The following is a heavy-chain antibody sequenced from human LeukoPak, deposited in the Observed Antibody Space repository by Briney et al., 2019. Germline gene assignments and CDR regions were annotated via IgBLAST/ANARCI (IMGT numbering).Heavy chain of an antibody. CDR3: ARGPLVGAAIDYFDY. D-gene: IGHD2-15*01. J-gene: IGHJ4*02. Sequence: GGSLRLSCAASGFTFSSYWMHWVRQAPGKGLVWVSRFNTDGSSTSYADSVKGRFTVSRDNAKNTLYLQMNSLRAEDTAVYYCARGPLVGAAIDYFDYWGQGTLVTVSS. CDR1: GFTFSSYW. CDR2: FNTDGSST. V-gene: IGHV3-74*01.